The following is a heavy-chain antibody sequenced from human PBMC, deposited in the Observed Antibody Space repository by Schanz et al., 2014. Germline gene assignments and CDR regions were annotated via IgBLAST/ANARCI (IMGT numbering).Heavy chain of an antibody. D-gene: IGHD2-21*01. J-gene: IGHJ4*02. V-gene: IGHV3-30-3*02. Sequence: QVQLVESGGGVVQPGRSLRLSCAASGFTFSKYGVHWVRQAPGKGLEWVAVMSYDGSNKYYADSVKGRFTISRDTPKNTLYVQMNSLRADDTAVYYCAKSKSQLPLFDYWGQGTLVAVSS. CDR1: GFTFSKYG. CDR2: MSYDGSNK. CDR3: AKSKSQLPLFDY.